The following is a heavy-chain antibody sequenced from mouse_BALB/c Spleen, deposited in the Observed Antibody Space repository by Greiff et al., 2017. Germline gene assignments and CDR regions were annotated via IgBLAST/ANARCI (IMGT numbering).Heavy chain of an antibody. CDR2: ISDGGSYT. V-gene: IGHV5-4*02. CDR1: GFTFSGYY. D-gene: IGHD2-3*01. J-gene: IGHJ3*01. CDR3: ARDPYDGYYFFAY. Sequence: EVQLVESGGGLVKPGGSLKLSCAASGFTFSGYYMYWVRQTPEKRLEWVATISDGGSYTYYPDSVKGRFTISRDNAKNNLYLQMSSLKSEDTAMYYCARDPYDGYYFFAYWGQGTLVTVSA.